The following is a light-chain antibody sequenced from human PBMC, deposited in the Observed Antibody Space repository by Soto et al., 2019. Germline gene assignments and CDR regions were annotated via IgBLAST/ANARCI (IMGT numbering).Light chain of an antibody. CDR2: EVS. CDR3: SSYAGSNNF. J-gene: IGLJ1*01. Sequence: QSALTQPPSASGSPGQSVTISCTGTSSDVGGYNYVPWYQQHPGRAPKLMIYEVSKRPSGVPDRFSGSKSGNTASLTVSGLQAEDEADYYCSSYAGSNNFFGTGTKVTVL. V-gene: IGLV2-8*01. CDR1: SSDVGGYNY.